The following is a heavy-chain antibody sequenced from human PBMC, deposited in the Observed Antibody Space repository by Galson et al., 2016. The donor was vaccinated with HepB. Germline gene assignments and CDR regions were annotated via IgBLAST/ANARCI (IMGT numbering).Heavy chain of an antibody. V-gene: IGHV3-7*03. J-gene: IGHJ6*02. Sequence: SLRLSCAAAGFIFNTDWMSWVRQAPGKGLEWVAMIKKHGSEIYYVDSVKGRFNISRDNAKNSLSLQMSSLRAEDMAVYYCARAPTYYYGMGVWGLGTTVTVSS. CDR3: ARAPTYYYGMGV. D-gene: IGHD2/OR15-2a*01. CDR2: IKKHGSEI. CDR1: GFIFNTDW.